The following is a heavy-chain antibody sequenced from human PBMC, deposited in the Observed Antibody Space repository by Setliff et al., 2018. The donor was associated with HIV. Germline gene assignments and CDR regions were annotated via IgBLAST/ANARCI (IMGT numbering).Heavy chain of an antibody. CDR2: IYYSGST. CDR1: GGSITSHY. Sequence: SETLSLTCAVSGGSITSHYWSWIRQPPGKGLEWIGYIYYSGSTKYNPSLKSRVTISVDTSKNHFSLKLSSVTAADTAVYYCARDPSSGWSYYFDYWGPGTLVT. D-gene: IGHD6-19*01. J-gene: IGHJ4*02. CDR3: ARDPSSGWSYYFDY. V-gene: IGHV4-59*11.